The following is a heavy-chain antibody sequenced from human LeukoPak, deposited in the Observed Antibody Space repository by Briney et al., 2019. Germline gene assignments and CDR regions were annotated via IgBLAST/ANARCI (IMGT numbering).Heavy chain of an antibody. Sequence: SETLSLTCTVSGYSISSGYYWGWIRQPPGKGLEWIGSIYYSGSTYYNPSLKSRVTISVDTSKNQFSLKLSSVTAADTAVYYCARGYSSGSYGYWGQGTLVTVSS. CDR2: IYYSGST. CDR1: GYSISSGYY. D-gene: IGHD3-10*01. CDR3: ARGYSSGSYGY. V-gene: IGHV4-38-2*02. J-gene: IGHJ4*02.